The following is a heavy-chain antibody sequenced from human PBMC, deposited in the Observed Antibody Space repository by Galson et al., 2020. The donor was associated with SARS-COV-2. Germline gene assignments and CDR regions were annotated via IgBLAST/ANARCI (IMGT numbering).Heavy chain of an antibody. Sequence: GGSLRLSCAASGITFSTYSMNWVRQAPGKGLEWVSYISSSSYTIHYADSVKGRFTVSRDNAKNSLDLQMNSLRAEDTAVYYCARENRLIYGGYYTGWFDPWGQGTLVTVSS. CDR1: GITFSTYS. V-gene: IGHV3-48*01. CDR3: ARENRLIYGGYYTGWFDP. J-gene: IGHJ5*02. CDR2: ISSSSYTI. D-gene: IGHD3-22*01.